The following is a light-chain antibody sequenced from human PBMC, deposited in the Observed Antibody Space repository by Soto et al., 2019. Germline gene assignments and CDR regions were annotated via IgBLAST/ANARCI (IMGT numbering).Light chain of an antibody. CDR1: SSDVGGYNY. CDR2: DVS. J-gene: IGLJ1*01. V-gene: IGLV2-14*01. Sequence: VLTQPASVSGSPGQSIAISCTGTSSDVGGYNYVSWYQQHPGKAPKLMIYDVSNRPSGVSNRFSGSKSGNTASLTISGLQAEDEADYYCSSYTSNSPYVFGTGTKVTVL. CDR3: SSYTSNSPYV.